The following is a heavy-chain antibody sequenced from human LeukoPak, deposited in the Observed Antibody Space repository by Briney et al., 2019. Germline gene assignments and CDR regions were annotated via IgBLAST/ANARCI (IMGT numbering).Heavy chain of an antibody. CDR3: ARGRRGYSYGTFDY. V-gene: IGHV4-31*03. CDR2: IYYSGST. CDR1: GGSISSGGYY. D-gene: IGHD5-18*01. J-gene: IGHJ4*02. Sequence: PSETLSLTCTVSGGSISSGGYYWSWIRQHPGKGLEWIGYIYYSGSTYYNPSLKSRVTISVDTSKNQFSLKLSSVTAADTAVYYCARGRRGYSYGTFDYWGQGTLVPVSS.